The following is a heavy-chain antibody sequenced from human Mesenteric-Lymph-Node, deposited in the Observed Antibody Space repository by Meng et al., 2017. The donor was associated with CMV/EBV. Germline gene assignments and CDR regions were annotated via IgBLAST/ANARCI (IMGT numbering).Heavy chain of an antibody. Sequence: GESLKISWAASGFTFDTYAMNWVRQAPGKGLEWVSAIGYNADYTYYAASVKGRFTISRDNSKNTVYLQMNSLRAEDTAVYYCAKDQEEFGELMDYWGQGTLVTVSS. CDR1: GFTFDTYA. D-gene: IGHD3-10*01. V-gene: IGHV3-23*01. J-gene: IGHJ4*02. CDR2: IGYNADYT. CDR3: AKDQEEFGELMDY.